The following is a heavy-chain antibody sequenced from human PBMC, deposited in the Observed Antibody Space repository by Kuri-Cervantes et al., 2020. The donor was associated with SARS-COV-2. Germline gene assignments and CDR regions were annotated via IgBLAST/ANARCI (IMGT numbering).Heavy chain of an antibody. D-gene: IGHD3-3*01. Sequence: GSLRLSCAVSGGSISSSNWWSWVRQPPGKGLEWIGEIYHSGSTNYNPSLKSRVTISVDKSKNQFSLKLSSVTAADTAVYYCARGRGSAYYDFWSGFGLLDYWGQGTLVTVSS. CDR3: ARGRGSAYYDFWSGFGLLDY. CDR1: GGSISSSNW. CDR2: IYHSGST. V-gene: IGHV4-4*02. J-gene: IGHJ4*02.